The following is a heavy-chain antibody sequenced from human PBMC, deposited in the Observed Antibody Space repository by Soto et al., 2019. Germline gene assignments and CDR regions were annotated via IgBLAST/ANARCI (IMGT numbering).Heavy chain of an antibody. CDR3: TTDAASLGYCTNGVCYPFDY. V-gene: IGHV3-15*01. CDR1: GFTFSNAW. D-gene: IGHD2-8*01. J-gene: IGHJ4*02. Sequence: SLRLSCAASGFTFSNAWMSWVRQAPGKGLEWVGRIKSKTDGVTTDYAAPVKGRFTISRDDSKNTLYLQMNSLKTEDTAVYYCTTDAASLGYCTNGVCYPFDYWGPGALLTVSS. CDR2: IKSKTDGVTT.